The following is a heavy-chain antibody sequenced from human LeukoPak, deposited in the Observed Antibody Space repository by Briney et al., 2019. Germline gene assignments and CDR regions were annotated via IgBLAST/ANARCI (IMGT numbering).Heavy chain of an antibody. J-gene: IGHJ4*02. CDR2: IYYTGRT. Sequence: SQTLSLTCTVSGGSISSDDYYWSWIRQPPGKGLEWIGYIYYTGRTYYGPSLKSRVTISVDRSKNQFSLKLSSVTAADTAVYYCARAPGIAVFYYFDYWGQGTLVTVSS. V-gene: IGHV4-30-4*01. CDR3: ARAPGIAVFYYFDY. CDR1: GGSISSDDYY. D-gene: IGHD6-19*01.